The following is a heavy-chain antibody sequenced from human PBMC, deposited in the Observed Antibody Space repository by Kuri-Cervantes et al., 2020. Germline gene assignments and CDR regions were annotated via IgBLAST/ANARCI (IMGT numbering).Heavy chain of an antibody. CDR2: IEYDGSST. CDR1: GFTFSSYW. Sequence: GGSLRLSCAASGFTFSSYWMHWARQAPGKGLEWVSRIEYDGSSTSYADSVKGRFTISRDNAENTLYLQMNSLRAEDTAVYYCASAISSSWTLETGFDYWGQGTLVTVSS. V-gene: IGHV3-74*01. J-gene: IGHJ4*02. D-gene: IGHD6-13*01. CDR3: ASAISSSWTLETGFDY.